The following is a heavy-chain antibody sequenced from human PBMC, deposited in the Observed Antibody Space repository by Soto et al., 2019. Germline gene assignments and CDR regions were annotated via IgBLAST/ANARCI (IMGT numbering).Heavy chain of an antibody. J-gene: IGHJ4*02. CDR3: EGDPYGGGWAPPHDS. Sequence: VESGGGVVQPGRSLRLSCTDSGLTLTVHSMHGVRQAPGKGLEWLAGISYDGSNEYYAESVKWRFTIFRDRTDKTVYMEMNGLRLEDTGIYYCEGDPYGGGWAPPHDSWGQGTLVTVSS. CDR2: ISYDGSNE. CDR1: GLTLTVHS. D-gene: IGHD3-16*01. V-gene: IGHV3-30-3*01.